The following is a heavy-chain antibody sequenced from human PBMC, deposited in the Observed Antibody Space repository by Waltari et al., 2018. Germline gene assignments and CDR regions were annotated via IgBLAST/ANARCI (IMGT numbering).Heavy chain of an antibody. CDR3: AKDNWMYGGRGSFDI. Sequence: EVQLLESGGGLVQPGGSLRLSCAASGFTFSNFALSWVRPAPGQGLGGVSGLSGTGDTTYYADSVKGRFTISRDNSKNTMYLQMNSLRVEDTALYYCAKDNWMYGGRGSFDIWGQGTMVTVSS. D-gene: IGHD1-26*01. V-gene: IGHV3-23*01. CDR2: LSGTGDTT. CDR1: GFTFSNFA. J-gene: IGHJ3*02.